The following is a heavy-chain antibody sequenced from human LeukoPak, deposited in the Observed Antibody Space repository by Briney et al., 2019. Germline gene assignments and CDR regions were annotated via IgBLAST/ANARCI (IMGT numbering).Heavy chain of an antibody. D-gene: IGHD6-6*01. CDR1: GGSFSGYY. Sequence: SETLSLTCAVNGGSFSGYYWSWIRQPPGKGLEWIGEINHSGSTNYNPSLKSRVTISVDTSKNQFSLKLSSVTAADTAVYYCARLFSSSSRNDYWGQGTLVTVSS. CDR2: INHSGST. V-gene: IGHV4-34*01. CDR3: ARLFSSSSRNDY. J-gene: IGHJ4*02.